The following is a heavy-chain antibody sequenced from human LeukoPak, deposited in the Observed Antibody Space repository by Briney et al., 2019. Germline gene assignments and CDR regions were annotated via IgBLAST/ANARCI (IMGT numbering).Heavy chain of an antibody. D-gene: IGHD5-18*01. CDR2: IGGSGDST. Sequence: PGGSLRLSCAASGVTFSNYAMSWVRQAPGKGLEWVSGIGGSGDSTYYADSVKGRFTISRHNSKNTLYLQMNSLRAEDTAVYYCANSLGIRQFDYWGQGTLVTVSS. J-gene: IGHJ4*02. V-gene: IGHV3-23*01. CDR3: ANSLGIRQFDY. CDR1: GVTFSNYA.